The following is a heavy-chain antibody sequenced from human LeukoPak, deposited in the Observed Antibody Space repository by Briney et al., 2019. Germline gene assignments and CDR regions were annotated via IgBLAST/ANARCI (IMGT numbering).Heavy chain of an antibody. CDR1: GFTFGDYA. CDR2: HTRKAYSATT. J-gene: IGHJ4*02. V-gene: IGHV3-49*04. Sequence: PGGSLRLSCTASGFTFGDYAMSWVRQAPGKGLEWVGFHTRKAYSATTEYAASVKDRFTISRDDSKGIAYLQMNSLKTEDTAVYYCTRDQTPYYWGQGTLVTVSS. CDR3: TRDQTPYY.